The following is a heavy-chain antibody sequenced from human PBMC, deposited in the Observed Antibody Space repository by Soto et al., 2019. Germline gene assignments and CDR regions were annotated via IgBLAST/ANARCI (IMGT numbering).Heavy chain of an antibody. Sequence: GGSLRLSCAAPGFTFTYYWMTWVRQAPGKGLEWVANINQDGSVKTYVDSVKGRFTISRDNAKNSLFLQMNSLRAEDTALYYCVRDSYTNTWHRPDHDYWGQGTLVTVSS. D-gene: IGHD6-13*01. CDR2: INQDGSVK. CDR1: GFTFTYYW. CDR3: VRDSYTNTWHRPDHDY. J-gene: IGHJ4*02. V-gene: IGHV3-7*05.